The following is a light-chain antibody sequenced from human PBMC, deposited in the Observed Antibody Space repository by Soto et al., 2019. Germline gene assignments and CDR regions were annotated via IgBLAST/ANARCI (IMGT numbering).Light chain of an antibody. CDR3: QQYSSYSGT. CDR2: DVS. V-gene: IGKV1-5*01. J-gene: IGKJ1*01. Sequence: DIQMTQSPSTLSASLGDRVTITCRASRSTSDWLAWYQQKPGKAPKVLIYDVSSLERGVPSRFSGSGSGTEFILTISSLQPDDFATYYCQQYSSYSGTFGQGTKVDIK. CDR1: RSTSDW.